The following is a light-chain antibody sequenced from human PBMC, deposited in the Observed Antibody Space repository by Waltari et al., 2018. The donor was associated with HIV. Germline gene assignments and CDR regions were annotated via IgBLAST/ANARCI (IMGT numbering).Light chain of an antibody. CDR1: SSTVGSTT. Sequence: QSVLTQPPSSSGTPGPRLTISCSGSSSTVGSTTVNWYQHLPGAAPKLLILNTDERPSGVPDRFSGSKSGTSASLAISGLQSEDEADYYCAVWDDSLNAYVFGTGTTVTVL. CDR2: NTD. V-gene: IGLV1-44*01. J-gene: IGLJ1*01. CDR3: AVWDDSLNAYV.